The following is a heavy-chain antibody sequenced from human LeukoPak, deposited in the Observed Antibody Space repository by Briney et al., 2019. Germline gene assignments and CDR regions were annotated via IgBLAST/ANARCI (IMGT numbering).Heavy chain of an antibody. D-gene: IGHD2-2*01. V-gene: IGHV3-23*01. CDR1: GFTFSSYA. J-gene: IGHJ4*02. CDR3: AREGYCSSTSCYLVNY. CDR2: ISGSGGTT. Sequence: GGSLRLSCAASGFTFSSYAMSWVRQAPGKGLEWVSAISGSGGTTYYADSVKGRFTISRDNSKNTLYLQMNSLRVEDTAVYYCAREGYCSSTSCYLVNYWGQGTLVTVSS.